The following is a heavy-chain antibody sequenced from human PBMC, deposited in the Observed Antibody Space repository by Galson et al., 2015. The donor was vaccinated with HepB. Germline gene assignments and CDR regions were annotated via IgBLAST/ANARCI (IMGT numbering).Heavy chain of an antibody. Sequence: SLRLSCAASGFTFSDYYMSWIRQAPGKGLEWVSYISSSSSYTNYADSAKGRFTISRDNAKNSLYLQMNSLRAEDTAVYYCARGIVGAPNFFDYWGQGTLVTVSS. J-gene: IGHJ4*02. CDR2: ISSSSSYT. CDR3: ARGIVGAPNFFDY. CDR1: GFTFSDYY. V-gene: IGHV3-11*05. D-gene: IGHD1-26*01.